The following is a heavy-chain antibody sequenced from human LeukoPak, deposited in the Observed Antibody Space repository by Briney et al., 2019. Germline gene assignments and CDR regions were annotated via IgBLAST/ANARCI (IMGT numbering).Heavy chain of an antibody. V-gene: IGHV4-34*01. CDR3: ARDRRYYDSSAYIRGFDY. CDR1: GGSFSGYY. J-gene: IGHJ4*02. CDR2: INHSGST. D-gene: IGHD3-22*01. Sequence: KSSETLSLTCAVYGGSFSGYYWSWIRQPPGKGLEWIGEINHSGSTNYNPSLKSRVTISVDKSKNQFSLNLSSVTAADTAVYYCARDRRYYDSSAYIRGFDYWGQGTLVTVSS.